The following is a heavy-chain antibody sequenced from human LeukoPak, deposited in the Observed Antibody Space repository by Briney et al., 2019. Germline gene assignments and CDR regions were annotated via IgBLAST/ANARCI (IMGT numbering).Heavy chain of an antibody. J-gene: IGHJ4*02. CDR1: GYTFTSYY. V-gene: IGHV1-46*01. D-gene: IGHD3-3*01. Sequence: ASVKVSCKASGYTFTSYYMHWVRQAPGQGLEWMGIINPSGGSTSYAQKFQGRVTMTRDMSTSTVYMELSSLRSEDTAVYYCARDSSLDSWPGPFDYWGQGTLVTVSS. CDR2: INPSGGST. CDR3: ARDSSLDSWPGPFDY.